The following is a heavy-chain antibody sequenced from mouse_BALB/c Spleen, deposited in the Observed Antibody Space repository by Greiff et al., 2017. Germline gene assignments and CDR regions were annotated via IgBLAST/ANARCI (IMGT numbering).Heavy chain of an antibody. CDR3: ASSYAMDY. V-gene: IGHV5-12-1*01. J-gene: IGHJ4*01. Sequence: EVKLMESGGDLVKPGGSLKLSCAASGFTFSSYDMSWVRQTPEKRLEWVAYISSGGGSTYYPDTVKGRFTISRDNAKNTLYLQMSSLKSEDTAMYYCASSYAMDYWGQGTSVTVSS. CDR1: GFTFSSYD. CDR2: ISSGGGST.